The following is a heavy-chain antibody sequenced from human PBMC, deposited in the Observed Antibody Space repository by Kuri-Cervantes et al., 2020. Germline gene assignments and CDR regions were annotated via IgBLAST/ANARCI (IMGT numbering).Heavy chain of an antibody. CDR1: GFPFSSYA. CDR2: ISYDGSNK. J-gene: IGHJ4*02. D-gene: IGHD6-19*01. Sequence: GGSLEISWAASGFPFSSYAMSWVRQAPGKGLEWVAVISYDGSNKYYADSVKGRFTISRDNSKNTLYLQMNSLRAEDTAVYYCARDSSGWYEAGDYDYWGQGTLVTVSS. CDR3: ARDSSGWYEAGDYDY. V-gene: IGHV3-30-3*01.